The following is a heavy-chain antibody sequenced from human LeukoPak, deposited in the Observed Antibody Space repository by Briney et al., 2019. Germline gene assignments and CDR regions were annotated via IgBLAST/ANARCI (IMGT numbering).Heavy chain of an antibody. CDR3: ARAPAHYCSGGSCYSRRFDY. J-gene: IGHJ4*02. CDR2: INHSGST. CDR1: GGSFSGYY. V-gene: IGHV4-34*01. Sequence: WETLSLTCAVYGGSFSGYYWSWIRQPPGKGLEWIGEINHSGSTNYNPSLKSRVTISVDTYKNRFSLKLSAVTGADTGVDYWARAPAHYCSGGSCYSRRFDYWGQGTLVTVSS. D-gene: IGHD2-15*01.